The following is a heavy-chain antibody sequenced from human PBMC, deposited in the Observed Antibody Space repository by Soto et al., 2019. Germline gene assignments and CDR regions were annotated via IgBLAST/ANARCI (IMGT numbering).Heavy chain of an antibody. CDR2: IYPGDSDT. CDR3: ARSVCSSTSCYPDGTDY. D-gene: IGHD2-2*01. V-gene: IGHV5-51*01. CDR1: GYSFTSYW. J-gene: IGHJ4*02. Sequence: PGESLKISCKGSGYSFTSYWIGWVRQMPGKGLEWMGIIYPGDSDTRYSPSFQGQVTISADKSISTAYLQWSSLKASDTAMYYCARSVCSSTSCYPDGTDYWGQGTLVTVSS.